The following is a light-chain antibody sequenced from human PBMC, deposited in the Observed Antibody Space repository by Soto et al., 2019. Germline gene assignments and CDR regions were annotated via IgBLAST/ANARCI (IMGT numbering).Light chain of an antibody. CDR2: AAS. CDR3: QRIPT. Sequence: IQLTQSPSSLSASVGDRVTITCRASQGISSYLAWYQQKPGKAPKLLIYAASTLQSGVPSRFSGSGSGTDFTLPISSLQPKDFETYYFQRIPTFGQGTKGESK. V-gene: IGKV1-9*01. J-gene: IGKJ1*01. CDR1: QGISSY.